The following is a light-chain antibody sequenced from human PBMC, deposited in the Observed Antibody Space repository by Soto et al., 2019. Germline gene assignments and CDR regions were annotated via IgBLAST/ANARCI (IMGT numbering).Light chain of an antibody. V-gene: IGLV1-51*01. CDR3: GTWDSSLNVVV. CDR2: DNT. Sequence: QSVLTQSSSVSAAAGQKVTISCSGSYSNIGSNFVSWYQHFPGSAPKLVIYDNTQRPSRIPDRFSGSKSGSSATLGITGLQTGDEADYYCGTWDSSLNVVVFGGGTKLTVL. CDR1: YSNIGSNF. J-gene: IGLJ2*01.